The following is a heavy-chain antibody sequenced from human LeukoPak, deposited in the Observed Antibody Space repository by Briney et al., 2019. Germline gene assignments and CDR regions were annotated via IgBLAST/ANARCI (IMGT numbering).Heavy chain of an antibody. CDR1: GYTFTSYG. CDR2: ISVYNGNT. J-gene: IGHJ4*02. D-gene: IGHD3-9*01. Sequence: GASVKVSCKASGYTFTSYGISWVRQAPGQGLEWMGWISVYNGNTNYAQNLQGRVTMTTDTSTSTAYMELRSLRSDDTAVYYCARLIRILTGYTTAYYFDYWGQGTLVTVSS. V-gene: IGHV1-18*01. CDR3: ARLIRILTGYTTAYYFDY.